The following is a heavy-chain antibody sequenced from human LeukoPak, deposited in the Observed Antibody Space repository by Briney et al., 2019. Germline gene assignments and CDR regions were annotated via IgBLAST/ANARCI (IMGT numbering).Heavy chain of an antibody. CDR3: ARDRVGSSGWYAYMD. V-gene: IGHV1-2*04. CDR1: GYTFTGYY. J-gene: IGHJ4*02. CDR2: INPNSGGT. Sequence: RWASVKVSCKASGYTFTGYYMHWVRQAPGQGLEWMGWINPNSGGTNYAQKFQGWVTMTRDTSISTAYMELSRLRSDDTAVYYCARDRVGSSGWYAYMDWGQGTLVTVSS. D-gene: IGHD6-19*01.